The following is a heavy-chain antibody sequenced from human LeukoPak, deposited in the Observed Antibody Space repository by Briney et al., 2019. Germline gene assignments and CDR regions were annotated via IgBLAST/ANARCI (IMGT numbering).Heavy chain of an antibody. D-gene: IGHD5-18*01. Sequence: ASVKVSCKASEYTFTSYDINWVRQATGQGLEWMGWMNPNSGNTGYAQNFQGRVTMSRNTSISTAYMELSSLRSDDTAVYWCARSNRYSSGNWYFDLWGRGTLVTVSS. CDR2: MNPNSGNT. V-gene: IGHV1-8*01. CDR1: EYTFTSYD. J-gene: IGHJ2*01. CDR3: ARSNRYSSGNWYFDL.